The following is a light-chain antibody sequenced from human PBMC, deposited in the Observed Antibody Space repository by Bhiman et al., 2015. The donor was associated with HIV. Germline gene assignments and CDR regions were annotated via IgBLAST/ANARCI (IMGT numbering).Light chain of an antibody. J-gene: IGLJ1*01. Sequence: QSALTQPASVSGSPGQSITISCTGTSNNIGNYNYVSWYQHHPGKVPKLMIYDVSQRPSGVSNRFSGSKSGNTASLTISGLQAEDEADYYCSSYTSSSTYVFGTGTNVTVL. V-gene: IGLV2-14*03. CDR3: SSYTSSSTYV. CDR2: DVS. CDR1: SNNIGNYNY.